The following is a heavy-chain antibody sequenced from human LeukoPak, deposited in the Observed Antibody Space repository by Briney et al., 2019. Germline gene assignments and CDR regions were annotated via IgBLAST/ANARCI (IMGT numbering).Heavy chain of an antibody. J-gene: IGHJ6*02. D-gene: IGHD3-9*01. CDR2: IGSSVNTT. CDR3: ARDQAFDWFYYYYGMDV. CDR1: GFSFSNYA. Sequence: GGSLRLSCAASGFSFSNYALSWIRQAPGKGLEWVSSIGSSVNTTHYADSVKGRFTISRDNSKNTLYLQMNSLRAEDTAIYYCARDQAFDWFYYYYGMDVWGLGATVIAS. V-gene: IGHV3-23*01.